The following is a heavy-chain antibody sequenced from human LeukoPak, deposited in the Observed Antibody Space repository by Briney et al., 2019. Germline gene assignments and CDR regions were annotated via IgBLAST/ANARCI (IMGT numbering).Heavy chain of an antibody. Sequence: GGSLRLSCAVSGFPFDYYGMSWVRQAPGKGLEWVSGFRWYGGSTGYAGSVKGRFTISRDNTKNSLNLQMNSLRAEDTALYYCAREGFAVAAGTDNNHNYYMDCWGKGTTVTVSS. CDR1: GFPFDYYG. CDR3: AREGFAVAAGTDNNHNYYMDC. CDR2: FRWYGGST. V-gene: IGHV3-20*04. D-gene: IGHD6-13*01. J-gene: IGHJ6*03.